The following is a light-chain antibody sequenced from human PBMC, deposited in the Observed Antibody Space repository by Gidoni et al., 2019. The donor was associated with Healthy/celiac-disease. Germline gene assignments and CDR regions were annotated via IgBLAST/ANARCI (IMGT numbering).Light chain of an antibody. Sequence: EIVLTPSPGTLSLSPGESATLSCRASQSVSSSYLAWYQQKPGQAPRLLIYGASSRATGIPDRFSGSGSVTDFTLTISRLEPEDFAVYYCQQYGSSPTFGQGTKVEIK. CDR2: GAS. CDR1: QSVSSSY. CDR3: QQYGSSPT. V-gene: IGKV3-20*01. J-gene: IGKJ1*01.